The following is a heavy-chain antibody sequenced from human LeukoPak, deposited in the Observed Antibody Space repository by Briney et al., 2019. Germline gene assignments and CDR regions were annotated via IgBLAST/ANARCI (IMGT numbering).Heavy chain of an antibody. CDR3: ARRALGGYYYYYMDV. CDR2: ISSGSGGST. V-gene: IGHV3-23*01. J-gene: IGHJ6*03. D-gene: IGHD3-16*01. Sequence: GGSLRLSCAASGFTFSSYAMSWVRQAPGKGLEWVSGISSGSGGSTNNADSVKGRFTISRDNPKNALYLQMNSLRAEDTAVYYCARRALGGYYYYYMDVWGKGTTVTVSS. CDR1: GFTFSSYA.